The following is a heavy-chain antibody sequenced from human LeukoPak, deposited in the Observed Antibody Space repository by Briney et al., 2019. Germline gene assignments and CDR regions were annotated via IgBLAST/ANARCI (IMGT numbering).Heavy chain of an antibody. CDR1: GGSFSGYY. CDR2: INHSGST. Sequence: PSETLSLTCAVYGGSFSGYYWSWIRQPPGKGLEWIGEINHSGSTNYNPSLKSRVTISVDTSKNQFSLKLSSVTAADTAVYYCARHGWFGELLSDYWGQGTLVTVSS. D-gene: IGHD3-10*01. CDR3: ARHGWFGELLSDY. J-gene: IGHJ4*02. V-gene: IGHV4-34*01.